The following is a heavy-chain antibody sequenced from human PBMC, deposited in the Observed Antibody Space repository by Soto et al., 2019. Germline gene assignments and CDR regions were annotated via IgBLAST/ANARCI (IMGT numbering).Heavy chain of an antibody. CDR3: ARAHPFTTVTPDY. V-gene: IGHV3-48*01. J-gene: IGHJ4*02. Sequence: QPGGSLRLSCAASGFTFSSYSMNWVRQAPGKGLEWVSYISSSSSTIYYADSVKGRFTISRDNAKNSLYLQMNSLRAEDTAVYYCARAHPFTTVTPDYWGQGTLVTVSS. D-gene: IGHD4-4*01. CDR1: GFTFSSYS. CDR2: ISSSSSTI.